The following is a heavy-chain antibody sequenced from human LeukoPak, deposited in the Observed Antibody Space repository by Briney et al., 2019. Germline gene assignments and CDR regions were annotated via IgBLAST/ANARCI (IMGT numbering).Heavy chain of an antibody. CDR1: GYTFTSSG. V-gene: IGHV1-18*01. J-gene: IGHJ4*02. CDR2: ISAYNGNT. CDR3: ARDLSGWDNYDCWSVWYY. Sequence: EASVKVSCKATGYTFTSSGISWVRQAPGQGLEWMGWISAYNGNTNYAQKLQGRVTMTTDTSTSTAYMELRSLRSDDTAVYYCARDLSGWDNYDCWSVWYYWGQGTLVTVSS. D-gene: IGHD3-3*01.